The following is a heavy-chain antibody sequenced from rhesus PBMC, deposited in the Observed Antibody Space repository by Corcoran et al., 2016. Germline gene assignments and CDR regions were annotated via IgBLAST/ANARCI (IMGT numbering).Heavy chain of an antibody. V-gene: IGHV4-76*01. CDR1: GYSISSGYD. CDR2: IYGSSGST. Sequence: QVQLQESGPGVVKPSETLSLTCAVSGYSISSGYDWSWIRQPPGKGLEWIGYIYGSSGSTNYNPSLKNRVTISKDTSKNQFSLTLSSVTAADTAVYYCAREYGSIFDYWGQGVLVTVSS. J-gene: IGHJ4*01. D-gene: IGHD4-29*01. CDR3: AREYGSIFDY.